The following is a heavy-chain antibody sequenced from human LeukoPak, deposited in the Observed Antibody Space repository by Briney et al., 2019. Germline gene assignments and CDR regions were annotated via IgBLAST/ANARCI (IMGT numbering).Heavy chain of an antibody. V-gene: IGHV6-1*01. CDR3: SRETSHFDY. Sequence: SQTLSLTCVISGDSVCSNGAAWNWMRQSPWRGLEWLGRTYYRSKWYNDYAVSVKSRITIKPDTSKNQFLLQLNSVTPEDTAVYYCSRETSHFDYWGQGTLATVSS. CDR2: TYYRSKWYN. J-gene: IGHJ4*02. CDR1: GDSVCSNGAA.